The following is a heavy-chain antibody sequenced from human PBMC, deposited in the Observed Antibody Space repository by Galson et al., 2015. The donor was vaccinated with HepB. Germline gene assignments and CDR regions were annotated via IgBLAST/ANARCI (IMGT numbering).Heavy chain of an antibody. CDR2: ISYDGSNK. Sequence: SLRLSCAASGFTFSSYAMHWVRQAPGKGLEWVAVISYDGSNKYYADSVKGRFTISRDNSKNTLYLQMNSLRAEDTAVYYCARDLRVRGGWTGDGMDVWGQGTTVTVSS. CDR1: GFTFSSYA. J-gene: IGHJ6*02. V-gene: IGHV3-30*04. CDR3: ARDLRVRGGWTGDGMDV. D-gene: IGHD3-10*01.